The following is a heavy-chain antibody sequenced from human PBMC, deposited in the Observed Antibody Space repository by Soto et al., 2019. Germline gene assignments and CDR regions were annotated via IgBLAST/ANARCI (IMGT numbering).Heavy chain of an antibody. CDR2: IYWSDEK. Sequence: QITLKESVPALVKPTQTLTLTCTISGFSLNTSGVGVGWIRQPPGKALEWLALIYWSDEKRYSPSLKTRLTITKDTSKNQVVLTMTNMDPVDTATYYCARRPPYTNYLDSWGQGTLVTVSS. V-gene: IGHV2-5*01. D-gene: IGHD4-4*01. CDR1: GFSLNTSGVG. J-gene: IGHJ4*02. CDR3: ARRPPYTNYLDS.